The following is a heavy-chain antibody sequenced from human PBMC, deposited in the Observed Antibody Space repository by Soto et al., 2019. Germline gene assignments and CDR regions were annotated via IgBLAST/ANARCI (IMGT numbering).Heavy chain of an antibody. CDR1: GYSFTSYW. V-gene: IGHV5-10-1*01. Sequence: PGESLKTSFKGSGYSFTSYWISWVRQMPGKGLEWMGRIKPSDSYTNYSPPFQGHVTLFPDKSISTAYSQSGSPKAPDTAMLYFGRMDIVLMVYAISHYYGMDVWGQGTTVTVS. CDR3: GRMDIVLMVYAISHYYGMDV. J-gene: IGHJ6*02. D-gene: IGHD2-8*01. CDR2: IKPSDSYT.